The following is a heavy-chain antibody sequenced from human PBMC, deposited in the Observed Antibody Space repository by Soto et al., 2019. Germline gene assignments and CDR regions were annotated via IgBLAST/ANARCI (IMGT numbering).Heavy chain of an antibody. CDR3: TKNSAYALDY. V-gene: IGHV4-4*02. Sequence: SETLSLTCDVSRGSVSNNNWWSWVRQSPGEGLEWIGEIHHGGSTNYNPSLKSRVTISVDKSKNQFFLKVNSVTAADTAVYYCTKNSAYALDYWGGGVLVPVPS. D-gene: IGHD5-12*01. CDR2: IHHGGST. J-gene: IGHJ4*02. CDR1: RGSVSNNNW.